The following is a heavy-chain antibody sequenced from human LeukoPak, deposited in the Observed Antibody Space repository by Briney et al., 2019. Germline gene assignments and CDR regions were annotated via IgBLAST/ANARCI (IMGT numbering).Heavy chain of an antibody. CDR2: IRPDGNEK. V-gene: IGHV3-7*01. CDR3: ARGRGFDS. CDR1: GFTFSSYW. J-gene: IGHJ4*02. Sequence: GGSLRLSCAASGFTFSSYWMSLVRQAPGKGLEWVAYIRPDGNEKFYMDSVKGRFTISRDNAKNSLYLQMDSLRVDDTAVYYCARGRGFDSWGQGALVTISS.